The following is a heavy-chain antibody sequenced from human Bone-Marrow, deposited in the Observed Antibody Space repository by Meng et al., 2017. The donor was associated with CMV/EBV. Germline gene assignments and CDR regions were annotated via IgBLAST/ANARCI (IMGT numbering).Heavy chain of an antibody. J-gene: IGHJ6*02. CDR2: ISAYNGNT. Sequence: ASAKVSCKASGYTFTSYGISWVRQAPGQGLEWMGWISAYNGNTNYAQKLQGRVTMTTDTSTSTAYMELRSLRSDDTAVYYCARERFQLLLSIYYYYGMDVWGQGTTATVSS. CDR3: ARERFQLLLSIYYYYGMDV. CDR1: GYTFTSYG. V-gene: IGHV1-18*01. D-gene: IGHD2-2*01.